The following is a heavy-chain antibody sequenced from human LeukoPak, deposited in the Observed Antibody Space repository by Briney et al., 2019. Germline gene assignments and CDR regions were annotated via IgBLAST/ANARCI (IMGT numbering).Heavy chain of an antibody. J-gene: IGHJ4*02. D-gene: IGHD2-2*01. V-gene: IGHV3-9*01. CDR1: RFTFNDYA. CDR2: IFWNGGTI. Sequence: GRSLRLSCAASRFTFNDYAMHWVRQAPGKGLEWVSGIFWNGGTIGYADSVKGRFTISRDNAKNSLYLQMNSLRAEDTAVYYCARCGLGSTSCSFDYWGQGTLVTVSS. CDR3: ARCGLGSTSCSFDY.